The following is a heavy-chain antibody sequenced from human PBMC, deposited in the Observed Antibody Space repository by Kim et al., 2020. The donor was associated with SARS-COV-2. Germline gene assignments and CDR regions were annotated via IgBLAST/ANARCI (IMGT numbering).Heavy chain of an antibody. CDR2: IYHSGST. Sequence: SETLSLTCAVSGGSISSGGYSWSWIRQPPGKGLEWIGYIYHSGSTYYNPSLKSRVTISVDRSKNQFSLKLSSVTAADTAVYYCAGTGMVRGIFDYWGQGTLVTVSS. CDR3: AGTGMVRGIFDY. J-gene: IGHJ4*02. V-gene: IGHV4-30-2*01. CDR1: GGSISSGGYS. D-gene: IGHD3-10*01.